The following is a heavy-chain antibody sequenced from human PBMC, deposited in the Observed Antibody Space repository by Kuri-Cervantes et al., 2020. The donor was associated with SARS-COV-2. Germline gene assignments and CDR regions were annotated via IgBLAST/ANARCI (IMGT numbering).Heavy chain of an antibody. CDR2: INHSGST. Sequence: SETLSLTCTVSGGSISSGDYYWSWIRRPPGKGLEWIGEINHSGSTNYNPSLKSRVTISVDTSKNQFSLKLSSVTAADTAVYYCARGVYWNDPRDASGFDYWGQGTLVTVSS. D-gene: IGHD1-1*01. J-gene: IGHJ4*02. V-gene: IGHV4-39*07. CDR1: GGSISSGDYY. CDR3: ARGVYWNDPRDASGFDY.